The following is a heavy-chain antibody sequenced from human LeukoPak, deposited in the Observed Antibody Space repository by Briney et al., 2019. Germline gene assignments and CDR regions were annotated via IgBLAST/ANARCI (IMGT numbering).Heavy chain of an antibody. Sequence: SETLSLTCIVSGGSISSTNYYWGWIRQPPGKGLEWIGTVYYSGSTYYNPSLESRVSIPADTSKNRFSLSLSSVTAADTAVYYCARRGRWSSGAYWGQGALVTVSS. CDR1: GGSISSTNYY. D-gene: IGHD5-24*01. CDR2: VYYSGST. CDR3: ARRGRWSSGAY. J-gene: IGHJ4*02. V-gene: IGHV4-39*01.